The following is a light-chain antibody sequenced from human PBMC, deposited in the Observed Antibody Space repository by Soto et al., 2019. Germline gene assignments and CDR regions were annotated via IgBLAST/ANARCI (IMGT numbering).Light chain of an antibody. CDR2: GNS. CDR1: STYIGAGYD. CDR3: QSYDSSLSGSHVV. J-gene: IGLJ2*01. V-gene: IGLV1-40*01. Sequence: QFVLTQPPSVSGAPGQRVTISCTGSSTYIGAGYDVHWYQQLPGTAPKLLIYGNSNRPSGVPDRFSGSKSGTSASLAITGLQAEDEADYYCQSYDSSLSGSHVVFGGGTKLTAL.